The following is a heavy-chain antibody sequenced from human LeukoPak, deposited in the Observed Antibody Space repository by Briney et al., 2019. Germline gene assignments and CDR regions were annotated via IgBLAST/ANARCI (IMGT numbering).Heavy chain of an antibody. V-gene: IGHV3-9*03. CDR2: ISWNSGSI. CDR3: VKSIYYDSSGPFDY. D-gene: IGHD3-22*01. CDR1: GFTFDDYA. Sequence: GGSLRLSCAASGFTFDDYAMHWVRQAPGKGLEWVSGISWNSGSIGYADSVKGRLTISRGNAKNSLYLQMNSLRPEDMALYYCVKSIYYDSSGPFDYWGQGTLVTVSS. J-gene: IGHJ4*02.